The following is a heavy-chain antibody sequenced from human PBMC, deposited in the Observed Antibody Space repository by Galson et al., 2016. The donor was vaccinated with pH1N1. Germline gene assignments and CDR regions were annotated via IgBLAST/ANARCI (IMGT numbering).Heavy chain of an antibody. CDR1: GFTFNTYK. Sequence: SLRLSCAASGFTFNTYKMNWVRQAPGKGLEWVSSISSRRTYTHYADSVKGRVTISRDSANNSLYLQLNSLRVEDTAVYYCARDGARVGAHDGFDIWGQGTMVTVPS. CDR2: ISSRRTYT. CDR3: ARDGARVGAHDGFDI. J-gene: IGHJ3*02. D-gene: IGHD3-16*01. V-gene: IGHV3-21*06.